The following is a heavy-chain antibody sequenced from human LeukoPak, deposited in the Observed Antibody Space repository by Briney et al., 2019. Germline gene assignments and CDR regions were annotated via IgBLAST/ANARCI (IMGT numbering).Heavy chain of an antibody. CDR2: IWYNGKNK. J-gene: IGHJ4*02. CDR3: VRDPSNSGWASDY. Sequence: GRSLRLSCAASGFTFSTYAMHWVRQAPGKGLEWVAMIWYNGKNKHYADSVKGRFTISRDNSKNTLDLQMNSLRADDTAVYYCVRDPSNSGWASDYWGQGTLVTVSS. CDR1: GFTFSTYA. D-gene: IGHD6-19*01. V-gene: IGHV3-33*01.